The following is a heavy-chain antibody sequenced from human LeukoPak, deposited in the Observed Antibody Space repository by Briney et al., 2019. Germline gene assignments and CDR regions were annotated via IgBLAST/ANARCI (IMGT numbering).Heavy chain of an antibody. CDR1: GFTFSDYY. J-gene: IGHJ2*01. CDR2: ISGSGSII. Sequence: GGSLRLSCAASGFTFSDYYMSCIRHAPGKGLECCSYISGSGSIISYADSVKGRFTISRDNPKNSLYLQMSSLRSEDTPLYYCTRRAVRWQFDLWGRGTLLAVSS. CDR3: TRRAVRWQFDL. D-gene: IGHD5-24*01. V-gene: IGHV3-11*01.